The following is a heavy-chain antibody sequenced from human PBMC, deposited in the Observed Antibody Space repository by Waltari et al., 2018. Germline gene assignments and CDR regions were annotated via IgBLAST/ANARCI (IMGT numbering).Heavy chain of an antibody. J-gene: IGHJ6*02. CDR2: INPSGGST. CDR3: ALDTGALWMDV. V-gene: IGHV1-46*01. Sequence: QVQLVQSGAEVKKPGASGKFSCKTSKSTFPSSYIHWVRQAPGKGLEWMGIINPSGGSTIYAQKFQGRVTMTRDTSTSTVYMELSSLRSEDTAVYYCALDTGALWMDVWGQGTTVTVSS. D-gene: IGHD2-21*01. CDR1: KSTFPSSY.